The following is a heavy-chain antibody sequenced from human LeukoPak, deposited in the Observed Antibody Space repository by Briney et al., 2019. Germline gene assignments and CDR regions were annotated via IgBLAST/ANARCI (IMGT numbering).Heavy chain of an antibody. J-gene: IGHJ4*02. CDR3: AKAAGYHYGSSSFLFDY. D-gene: IGHD6-6*01. CDR1: GFTFDDYA. V-gene: IGHV3-9*03. Sequence: PGGSLRLSCAASGFTFDDYAMHWVRQAPGKGLEWVSGISWNSGSIGYADSVKGRFTSSRDNAKNSLYLQMNSLRAEDMALYYCAKAAGYHYGSSSFLFDYWGQGTLVTVSS. CDR2: ISWNSGSI.